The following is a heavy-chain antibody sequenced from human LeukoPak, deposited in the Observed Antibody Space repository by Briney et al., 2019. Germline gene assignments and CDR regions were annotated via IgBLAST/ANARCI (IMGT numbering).Heavy chain of an antibody. CDR1: GFTFSNYG. D-gene: IGHD3-10*01. CDR3: ARVPTMVRGALYYYYYYMDV. J-gene: IGHJ6*03. CDR2: ISNDGNKK. Sequence: GGSLRLSCAASGFTFSNYGMHWVRQAPGKGLEWVAGISNDGNKKYYADSVKGRFIISRDNSKNTLYLQMNSLRAEDTAVYYCARVPTMVRGALYYYYYYMDVWGKGTTVTISS. V-gene: IGHV3-30*03.